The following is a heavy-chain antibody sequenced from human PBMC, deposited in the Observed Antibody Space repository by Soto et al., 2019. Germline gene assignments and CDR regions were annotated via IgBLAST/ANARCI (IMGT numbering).Heavy chain of an antibody. J-gene: IGHJ5*02. CDR3: ASMTTVNRGCYWFDP. V-gene: IGHV1-69*12. D-gene: IGHD4-17*01. Sequence: QVQLVQSGAEVKKPGSSVKVSCKASGGTFSSYAISWVRQAPGQGLEWMGGIIPIFGTANYAQKFQGRVTIXXDXSXXPAPMELSSRKAEDTPVYSCASMTTVNRGCYWFDPWGQGTLVTVSS. CDR1: GGTFSSYA. CDR2: IIPIFGTA.